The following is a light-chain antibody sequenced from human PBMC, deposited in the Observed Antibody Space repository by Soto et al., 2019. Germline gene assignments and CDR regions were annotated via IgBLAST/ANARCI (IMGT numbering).Light chain of an antibody. V-gene: IGLV1-36*01. CDR2: YDD. J-gene: IGLJ2*01. CDR1: SSNIGNND. Sequence: QSVLTQPPSVSEAPRQRVTISCSGSSSNIGNNDENWYQQLPGKAPKILIYYDDLMPSGVSDHFSGSKSGTSASRAISGLRFEEEADYYCAPWDAALNGVVFGGGTKLTVL. CDR3: APWDAALNGVV.